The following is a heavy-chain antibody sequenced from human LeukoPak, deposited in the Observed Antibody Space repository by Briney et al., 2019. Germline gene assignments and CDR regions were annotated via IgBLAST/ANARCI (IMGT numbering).Heavy chain of an antibody. J-gene: IGHJ3*02. CDR2: ISDGGSNK. CDR1: GFTFSSYA. V-gene: IGHV3-30*04. CDR3: ARESASIGSIGGDAFDI. Sequence: GGPLRLSCAASGFTFSSYAMHWVGQAPGKGLEWVAVISDGGSNKYYADSVKGRFTISRHNSKNTLYMQMNSLRAEDTAVYYCARESASIGSIGGDAFDIWGQGTMVTVSS. D-gene: IGHD2-2*03.